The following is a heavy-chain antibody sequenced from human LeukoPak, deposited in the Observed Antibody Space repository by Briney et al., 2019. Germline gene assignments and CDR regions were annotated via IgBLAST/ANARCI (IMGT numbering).Heavy chain of an antibody. Sequence: GGSLRLSCAASGFTFSSYAMHWVRQAPGKGLEWVAVISYDGSNKYYADSVKGRFTISRGNSKNTLYLQMNSLRAEDTAVYYCASSSESVAGNWGQGTLVTVSS. V-gene: IGHV3-30-3*01. D-gene: IGHD6-19*01. J-gene: IGHJ4*02. CDR1: GFTFSSYA. CDR3: ASSSESVAGN. CDR2: ISYDGSNK.